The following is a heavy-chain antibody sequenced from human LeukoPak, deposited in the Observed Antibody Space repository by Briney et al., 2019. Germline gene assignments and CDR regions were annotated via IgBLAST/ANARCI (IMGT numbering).Heavy chain of an antibody. CDR2: ISYDGNN. CDR3: ARDPLDISRWTNAFDI. CDR1: GFTFSSYW. Sequence: GGSLRLSCAASGFTFSSYWMTWVRQALGKALEWVAYISYDGNNKYEDSVKGRFTISRDNSKSTLHLQMNGLRAEDTAVYYCARDPLDISRWTNAFDIWGQGTTVIVS. J-gene: IGHJ3*02. V-gene: IGHV3-30*03. D-gene: IGHD5-12*01.